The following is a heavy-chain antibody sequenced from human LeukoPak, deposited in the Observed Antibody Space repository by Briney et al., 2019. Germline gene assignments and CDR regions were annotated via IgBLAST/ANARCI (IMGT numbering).Heavy chain of an antibody. CDR1: GYNFDRYG. V-gene: IGHV7-4-1*02. Sequence: ASVKVSCKGSGYNFDRYGVNWVRQAPGQGLEWMGWINTNTGNPTYAQGFTGRFVFSLDTSVSTAYLQISSLKAEDTAVYYCAKGSPRPDYWGQGTLVTVSS. J-gene: IGHJ4*02. CDR2: INTNTGNP. CDR3: AKGSPRPDY.